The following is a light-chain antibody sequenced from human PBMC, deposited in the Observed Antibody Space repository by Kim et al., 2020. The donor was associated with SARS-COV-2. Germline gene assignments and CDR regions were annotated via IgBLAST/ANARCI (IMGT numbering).Light chain of an antibody. J-gene: IGLJ2*01. CDR2: DNN. CDR3: GTWDTSLTAGV. Sequence: GQGVTISCSGNNSNIGNNYVSWYQQFPGTAPKLLIYDNNKRPSGIPDRFSGSKSGTSATLAITGLQTGDEADYHCGTWDTSLTAGVFGGGTQLIVL. V-gene: IGLV1-51*01. CDR1: NSNIGNNY.